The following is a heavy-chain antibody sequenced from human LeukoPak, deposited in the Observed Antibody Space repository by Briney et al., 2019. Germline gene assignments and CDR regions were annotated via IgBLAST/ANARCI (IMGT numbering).Heavy chain of an antibody. V-gene: IGHV3-7*01. CDR3: ARSGYSRASC. CDR2: IKQDGSEK. D-gene: IGHD5-18*01. CDR1: GFTFSRYW. Sequence: GGSLRLSCAASGFTFSRYWMSWVRQAPGKGLEWVANIKQDGSEKYYVDSVKGRFTISRDNAKNSLYLQMNSLRAEDTAVYYCARSGYSRASCWGQGTLVTVSS. J-gene: IGHJ4*02.